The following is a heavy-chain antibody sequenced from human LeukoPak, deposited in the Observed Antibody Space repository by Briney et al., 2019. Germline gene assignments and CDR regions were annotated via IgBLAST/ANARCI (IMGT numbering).Heavy chain of an antibody. CDR2: ISGSGGSP. CDR3: ARDDGYSYGFDY. J-gene: IGHJ4*02. V-gene: IGHV3-23*01. Sequence: AGGSLRLSCAASGFTFSSYAMSWVRQAPGKGLEWVSHISGSGGSPYYADSVKGRFTISRDNSKNTLYLQVDSLRAEDTAVYYCARDDGYSYGFDYWGQGTLVTVSS. CDR1: GFTFSSYA. D-gene: IGHD5-18*01.